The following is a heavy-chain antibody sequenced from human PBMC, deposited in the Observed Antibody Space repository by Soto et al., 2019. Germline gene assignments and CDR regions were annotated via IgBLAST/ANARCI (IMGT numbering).Heavy chain of an antibody. CDR3: ARDASYYGGKGVEYYYYGMDV. V-gene: IGHV1-69*01. CDR2: IIPIFGTA. Sequence: QVQLVQSGAEVKKPGSSVKVSCKASGGTFSSYAISWVRQAPGQGLEWMGGIIPIFGTANYAQKFRGRVTITADESTSTAYMELSSLRSEDTAVYYCARDASYYGGKGVEYYYYGMDVWGQGTTVTVSS. J-gene: IGHJ6*02. D-gene: IGHD4-17*01. CDR1: GGTFSSYA.